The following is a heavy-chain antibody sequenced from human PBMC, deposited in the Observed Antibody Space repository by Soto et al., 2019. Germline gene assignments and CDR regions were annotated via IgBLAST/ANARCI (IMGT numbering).Heavy chain of an antibody. Sequence: QITLKESGPTLVKPTQTLTLTCTFSGFSLTTSGVGVGWIRQPPGKALEWLALISWDDDKRYSTSLKSRLTPPTATSKHQVVLTTPNMNPADTATYFCAHRTTTVTWWFDPWGQGTLVTVSS. D-gene: IGHD4-17*01. V-gene: IGHV2-5*02. CDR3: AHRTTTVTWWFDP. CDR1: GFSLTTSGVG. J-gene: IGHJ5*02. CDR2: ISWDDDK.